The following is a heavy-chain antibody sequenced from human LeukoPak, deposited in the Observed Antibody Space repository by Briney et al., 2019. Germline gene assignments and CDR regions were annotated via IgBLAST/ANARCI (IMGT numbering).Heavy chain of an antibody. CDR2: INWNGGST. V-gene: IGHV3-20*04. Sequence: GGSLRLSCAASGFTFDDYGMSWVRQAPGKGLEWVSGINWNGGSTGYADSVKGRFTISRDNAKNSLYLQMNSLRAEDTALYYCARSWGSSWFDAFDIWGQGTMVTVSS. CDR1: GFTFDDYG. CDR3: ARSWGSSWFDAFDI. J-gene: IGHJ3*02. D-gene: IGHD6-13*01.